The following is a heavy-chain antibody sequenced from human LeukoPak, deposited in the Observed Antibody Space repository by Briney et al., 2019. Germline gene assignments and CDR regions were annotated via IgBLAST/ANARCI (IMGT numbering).Heavy chain of an antibody. Sequence: SETLSLTCTVSGGSISSYNGSWVRQPAGKGRGGVGRIYSRGSTKYNPSTKRRVTISVEVSKNQFSLKLSSVTAADTAVYYCARAPSSFGGWYDYWGQGTLVTVSS. CDR1: GGSISSYN. J-gene: IGHJ4*02. D-gene: IGHD6-19*01. CDR3: ARAPSSFGGWYDY. V-gene: IGHV4-4*07. CDR2: IYSRGST.